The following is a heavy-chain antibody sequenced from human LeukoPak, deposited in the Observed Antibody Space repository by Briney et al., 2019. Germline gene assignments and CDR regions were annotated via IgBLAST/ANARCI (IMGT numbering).Heavy chain of an antibody. CDR2: ISAYNGNT. CDR1: GYTFTSYY. D-gene: IGHD2-2*02. J-gene: IGHJ4*02. CDR3: ARYCSSTSCYSAGAFDY. Sequence: AASVKVSCKASGYTFTSYYMHWARQAPGQGLEWMGWISAYNGNTNYAQKLQGRVTMTTDTSTSTAYMELRSLRSDDTAVYYCARYCSSTSCYSAGAFDYWGQGTLVTVSS. V-gene: IGHV1-18*04.